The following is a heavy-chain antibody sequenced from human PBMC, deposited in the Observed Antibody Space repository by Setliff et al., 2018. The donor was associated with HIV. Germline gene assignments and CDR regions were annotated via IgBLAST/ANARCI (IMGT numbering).Heavy chain of an antibody. CDR3: ARSSISEYLLYY. Sequence: ASVKVSCKSAGDTFSSSPINWVRQAPGQGLEWMGVIIPILGSPNYAQRFLGRVTMTWDTSISTAYMELSRLTSDDTAVYYCARSSISEYLLYYWGHGTLVTVSS. J-gene: IGHJ4*01. V-gene: IGHV1-69*06. CDR2: IIPILGSP. CDR1: GDTFSSSP. D-gene: IGHD2-2*02.